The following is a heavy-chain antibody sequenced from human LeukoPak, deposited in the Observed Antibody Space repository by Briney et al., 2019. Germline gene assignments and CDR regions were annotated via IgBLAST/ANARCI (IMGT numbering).Heavy chain of an antibody. V-gene: IGHV3-21*01. CDR2: ISSGSRSI. CDR3: ARDNYDYGDYYFDY. J-gene: IGHJ4*02. D-gene: IGHD4-17*01. Sequence: GGSLRLSCAVSGFTFSSYGMNWLRQAPGKGLEWVSFISSGSRSIYYADSVKGRFTISRDNAKNSLYLQMNSLRAEDTAVYYCARDNYDYGDYYFDYWGQGTLVTVSS. CDR1: GFTFSSYG.